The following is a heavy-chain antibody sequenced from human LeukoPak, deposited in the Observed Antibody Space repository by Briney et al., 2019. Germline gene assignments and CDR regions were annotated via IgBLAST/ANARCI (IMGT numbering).Heavy chain of an antibody. CDR3: VKRDRDYYDSSGYYRGL. CDR1: GFTFSSYA. V-gene: IGHV3-23*01. Sequence: PGGSLRLSCAASGFTFSSYAMSWVRQAPGKGLEWVSAISGSGGRTYYADSVKGRFTISRDNSKNTLYLQMNSLRAEDTAVYYCVKRDRDYYDSSGYYRGLRGQGTLVTVSS. CDR2: ISGSGGRT. J-gene: IGHJ4*02. D-gene: IGHD3-22*01.